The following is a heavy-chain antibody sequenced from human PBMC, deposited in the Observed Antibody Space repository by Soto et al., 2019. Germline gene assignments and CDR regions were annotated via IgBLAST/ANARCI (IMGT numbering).Heavy chain of an antibody. J-gene: IGHJ4*02. D-gene: IGHD3-3*01. CDR1: GFTFSSYW. V-gene: IGHV3-74*01. CDR2: INSDGSST. CDR3: ARDVFKFFGVHGYYFAY. Sequence: PGGSLRLSCAASGFTFSSYWMHWVRQAPGKGLVWVSRINSDGSSTSYADSVKGRFTISRDNAKNTLYLQMNSLRAEDTAVYYCARDVFKFFGVHGYYFAYRARGTLVPVSS.